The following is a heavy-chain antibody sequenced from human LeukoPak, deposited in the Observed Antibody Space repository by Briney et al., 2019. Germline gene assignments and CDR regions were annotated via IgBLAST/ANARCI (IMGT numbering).Heavy chain of an antibody. Sequence: GGSLRLSCAASGFTFSSYGMNWVRQAPGKGLEWVSSISSSSSYIYYADSVKGRFTISRDNAKNSLYLQMNSLRAEDTAVYYCARDHGYGDPGFDYWGQGTLVTVSS. D-gene: IGHD4-17*01. V-gene: IGHV3-21*01. CDR1: GFTFSSYG. CDR3: ARDHGYGDPGFDY. CDR2: ISSSSSYI. J-gene: IGHJ4*02.